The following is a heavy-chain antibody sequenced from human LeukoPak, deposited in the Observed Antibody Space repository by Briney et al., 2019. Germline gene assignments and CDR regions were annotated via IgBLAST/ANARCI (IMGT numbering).Heavy chain of an antibody. Sequence: PRASVKVSCKASGGTFSSYAISWVRQAPGQGLEWMGGIIPIFGTANYAQKFQGRVTITTDESTSTAYMELSSLRSEDTAVYYCARDENRGSYSFDYWGQGTLVTVSS. V-gene: IGHV1-69*05. J-gene: IGHJ4*02. CDR3: ARDENRGSYSFDY. CDR2: IIPIFGTA. D-gene: IGHD1-26*01. CDR1: GGTFSSYA.